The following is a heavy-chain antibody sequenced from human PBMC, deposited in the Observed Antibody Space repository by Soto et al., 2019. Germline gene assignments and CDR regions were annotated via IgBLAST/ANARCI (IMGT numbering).Heavy chain of an antibody. Sequence: PSETLSLTCTVSGGSISSGEYYWSWIRQPPGEGLEWIGNIYYSGTTYNNPSLKSRVTISVDTSNNQFSLKLSSVTAADTAVYYCARDAGFCTNGVCPVYYYYGMDVWGQGTTVTVS. CDR1: GGSISSGEYY. CDR2: IYYSGTT. V-gene: IGHV4-30-4*01. J-gene: IGHJ6*02. D-gene: IGHD2-8*01. CDR3: ARDAGFCTNGVCPVYYYYGMDV.